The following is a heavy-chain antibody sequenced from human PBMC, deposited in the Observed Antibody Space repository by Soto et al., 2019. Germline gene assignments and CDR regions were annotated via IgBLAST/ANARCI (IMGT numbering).Heavy chain of an antibody. J-gene: IGHJ4*02. Sequence: QVQLVQSGAEVKKPGASVKVSCKTSGYTFTSYAMHWVRQAPGQRLEWMGWINAGNGNTKYSQKFQGRVTITIDTSASTAYMELSSLRSEDTAISYCARDLGGWPDYGGQGTLVTVSS. V-gene: IGHV1-3*01. D-gene: IGHD6-19*01. CDR2: INAGNGNT. CDR1: GYTFTSYA. CDR3: ARDLGGWPDY.